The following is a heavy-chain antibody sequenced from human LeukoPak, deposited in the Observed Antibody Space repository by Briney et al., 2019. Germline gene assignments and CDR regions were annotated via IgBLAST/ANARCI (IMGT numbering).Heavy chain of an antibody. CDR1: GFTFSSYA. CDR2: ISYDGSNK. Sequence: PWGSLRLSCAASGFTFSSYAMHWVRQAPGKGLEWVAVISYDGSNKYYADSVKGRFTISRDNSKNTLYLQMNSLRAEDTAVYYCARAAPITMVRGVIFGANWFDPWGQGTLVTVSS. D-gene: IGHD3-10*01. J-gene: IGHJ5*02. CDR3: ARAAPITMVRGVIFGANWFDP. V-gene: IGHV3-30-3*01.